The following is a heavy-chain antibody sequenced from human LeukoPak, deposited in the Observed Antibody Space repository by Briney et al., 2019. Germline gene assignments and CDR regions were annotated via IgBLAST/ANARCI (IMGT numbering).Heavy chain of an antibody. D-gene: IGHD6-6*01. J-gene: IGHJ2*01. V-gene: IGHV3-53*01. CDR2: IHTGGST. Sequence: GGSLRLSCAASGFTVSSNYMSWVRQAPGKGLEWVSVIHTGGSTYYADSVKGRFTISRDTSNNTLYLQMNSLRAEDTAVYYCARGGSWLEYSNFGGFDFWGRGTLVTVSS. CDR3: ARGGSWLEYSNFGGFDF. CDR1: GFTVSSNY.